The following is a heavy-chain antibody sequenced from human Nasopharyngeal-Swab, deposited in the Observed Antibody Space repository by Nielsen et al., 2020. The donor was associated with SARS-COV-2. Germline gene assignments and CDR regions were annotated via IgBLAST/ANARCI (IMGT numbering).Heavy chain of an antibody. CDR2: ISSSSSYI. Sequence: GESLKISCAASGFTFSSYSMNWVRQAPGKGLEWVSSISSSSSYIYYADSVKGRFTISRDNAKNSLYLQMNSLRAEDMALYYCAKAPSSGYYLTYFDYWGQGTLVTVSS. V-gene: IGHV3-21*04. CDR1: GFTFSSYS. J-gene: IGHJ4*02. CDR3: AKAPSSGYYLTYFDY. D-gene: IGHD3-22*01.